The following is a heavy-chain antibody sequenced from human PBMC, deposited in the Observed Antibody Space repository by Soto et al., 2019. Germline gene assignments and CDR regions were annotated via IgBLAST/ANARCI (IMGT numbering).Heavy chain of an antibody. CDR2: IPFSXAT. CDR3: ARGRRDGYKRYFEL. D-gene: IGHD3-9*01. J-gene: IGHJ4*01. CDR1: QGSSTDYS. V-gene: IGHV4-59*01. Sequence: LEILSVTQSVSQGSSTDYSGSWIRQTPGKPVDLLGSIPFSXATYTNPSLKGRAALSVHSSEHHLSLTLNSVTSADTAVYYCARGRRDGYKRYFELWGHRNQVTLSS.